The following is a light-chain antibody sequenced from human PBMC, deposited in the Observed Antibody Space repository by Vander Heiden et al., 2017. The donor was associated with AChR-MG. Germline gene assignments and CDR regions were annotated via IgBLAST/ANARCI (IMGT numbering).Light chain of an antibody. CDR3: AAWDDSLSEWV. V-gene: IGLV1-47*01. J-gene: IGLJ3*02. CDR2: RNN. CDR1: SSNIGSNY. Sequence: QSVLTQPPSASGTPGQRVTIFCSGSSSNIGSNYVYWYQQLPGTAPKLLIYRNNQRPSGVPDRFSGSKSGTSASLAISGLRSEDEADYYCAAWDDSLSEWVFGGGTKLTVL.